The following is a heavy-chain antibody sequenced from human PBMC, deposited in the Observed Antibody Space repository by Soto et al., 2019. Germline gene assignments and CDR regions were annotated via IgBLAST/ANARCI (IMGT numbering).Heavy chain of an antibody. CDR1: GFTVSSKY. J-gene: IGHJ6*04. CDR2: IQSGGTT. CDR3: ARDDVLCDGGRCYGIPLVV. V-gene: IGHV3-66*01. D-gene: IGHD2-15*01. Sequence: GSLRLSCAASGFTVSSKYMTWVRQAPGKGLEWVSLIQSGGTTYYADSVKGRFTISRDTSENTLHLQMDSLRVEDTAVYYCARDDVLCDGGRCYGIPLVVWGKGTTVTVSS.